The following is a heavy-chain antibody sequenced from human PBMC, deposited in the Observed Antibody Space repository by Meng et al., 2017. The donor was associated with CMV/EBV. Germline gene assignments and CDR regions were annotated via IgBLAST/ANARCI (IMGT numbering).Heavy chain of an antibody. Sequence: ASVTLSCKASGYRFITSNIMWVRQAPGQGLEWMGWISPYNGKRNYAQKIEGRVTLTTDTSTSTAYMELTNLRSDDTAVYYCARSLDTWGSPYYWGQGTLVTVSS. CDR2: ISPYNGKR. V-gene: IGHV1-18*01. CDR1: GYRFITSN. D-gene: IGHD1-26*01. J-gene: IGHJ4*02. CDR3: ARSLDTWGSPYY.